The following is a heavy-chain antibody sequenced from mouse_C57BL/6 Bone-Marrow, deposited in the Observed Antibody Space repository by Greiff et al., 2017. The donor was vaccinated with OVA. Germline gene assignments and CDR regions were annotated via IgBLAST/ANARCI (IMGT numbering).Heavy chain of an antibody. Sequence: VQLQQSGAELARPGASVKLSCKASGYTFTSSGISWVKQRTGQGLEWIGEIYPRSGNNYYNEKFKGKATLTADKSSSTAYMELRSLTSEDTAVYFCASTTVPQGYWGQGTSVTVSS. D-gene: IGHD1-1*01. V-gene: IGHV1-81*01. CDR3: ASTTVPQGY. CDR2: IYPRSGNN. CDR1: GYTFTSSG. J-gene: IGHJ4*01.